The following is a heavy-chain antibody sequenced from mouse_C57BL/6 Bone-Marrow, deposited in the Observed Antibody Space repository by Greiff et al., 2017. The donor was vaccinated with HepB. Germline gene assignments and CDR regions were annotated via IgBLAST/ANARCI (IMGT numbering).Heavy chain of an antibody. CDR1: GHTFTSYW. CDR3: ARSEVSFDV. V-gene: IGHV1-69*01. Sequence: QVQLQQPGAELVMPGASVKLSCKASGHTFTSYWMHWVKQSPGQGLEWIGEINPSDSYTNYNQKFKGKSTLTVDKSSSTAYMQLSSLTSEDSAVYYCARSEVSFDVWGTGTTVTVSS. CDR2: INPSDSYT. J-gene: IGHJ1*03.